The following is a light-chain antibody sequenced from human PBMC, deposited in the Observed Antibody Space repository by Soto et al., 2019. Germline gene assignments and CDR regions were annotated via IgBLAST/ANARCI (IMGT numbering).Light chain of an antibody. V-gene: IGKV4-1*01. J-gene: IGKJ1*01. Sequence: DIVMNQSPDSLAVSLGERATINCKSSQSVLYSSNNKNYLAWYQQKPGQPPKLLIYWASTRESGVPDRFSGSGSGTDFTITIISLQAEDVAVYYCQQYYSTPWTFGQGTKVEIK. CDR3: QQYYSTPWT. CDR1: QSVLYSSNNKNY. CDR2: WAS.